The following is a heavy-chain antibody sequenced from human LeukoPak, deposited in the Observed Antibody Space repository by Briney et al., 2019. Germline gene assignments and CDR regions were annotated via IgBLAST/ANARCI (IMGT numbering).Heavy chain of an antibody. J-gene: IGHJ3*02. Sequence: AGGSLRLSCAASGFSVSSNYMSWVRQAPGKGLEWVSVIYSGGYTYYADSVKGRFTISRDNSKNTVYLQMNSLRAEDTAIYYCARDRRVGATWSVGAFDIWGQGTTVTVSS. CDR2: IYSGGYT. CDR1: GFSVSSNY. D-gene: IGHD1-26*01. CDR3: ARDRRVGATWSVGAFDI. V-gene: IGHV3-66*01.